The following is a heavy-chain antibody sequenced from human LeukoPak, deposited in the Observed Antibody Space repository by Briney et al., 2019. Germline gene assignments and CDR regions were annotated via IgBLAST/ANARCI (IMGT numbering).Heavy chain of an antibody. D-gene: IGHD3-10*01. CDR3: AKGGAYGSGSYCDY. Sequence: QPGGPLRLSCAASGFTFSGHGMHWVRPVPGRGLEWVASISGGGSDTYNEDAGKGRLSNPRDNYKSTLSLQMNSLRAEDTAVYYCAKGGAYGSGSYCDYWGQGTLVTVSS. J-gene: IGHJ4*02. V-gene: IGHV3-23*02. CDR2: ISGGGSDT. CDR1: GFTFSGHG.